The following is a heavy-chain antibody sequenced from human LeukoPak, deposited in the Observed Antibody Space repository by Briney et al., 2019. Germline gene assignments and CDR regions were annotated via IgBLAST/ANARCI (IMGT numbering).Heavy chain of an antibody. CDR2: IYPDDSDT. D-gene: IGHD6-19*01. CDR3: ARQDGPLAGRFDP. J-gene: IGHJ5*02. Sequence: GESLQISCKGSGYSFTSYWIGWVRQMPGKGLEWMGIIYPDDSDTRYSPSFQGQVTISADKSISTAYLQWSSLKASDTAMYYCARQDGPLAGRFDPWGQGTLVTVSS. CDR1: GYSFTSYW. V-gene: IGHV5-51*01.